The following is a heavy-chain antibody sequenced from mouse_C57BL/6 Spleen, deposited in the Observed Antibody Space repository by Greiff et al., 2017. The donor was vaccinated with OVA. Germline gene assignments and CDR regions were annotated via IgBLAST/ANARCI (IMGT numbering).Heavy chain of an antibody. J-gene: IGHJ2*01. V-gene: IGHV5-12*01. D-gene: IGHD2-3*01. CDR2: ISNGGGST. CDR3: ARHEGDGYFDY. Sequence: EVKLVESGGGLVQPGGSLKLSCAASGFTFSDYYMYWVRQTPEKRLEWVAYISNGGGSTYYPDTVKGRFTISRDNAKNTLYLQMSRLKSEDTAMYYCARHEGDGYFDYWGQGTTLTVSS. CDR1: GFTFSDYY.